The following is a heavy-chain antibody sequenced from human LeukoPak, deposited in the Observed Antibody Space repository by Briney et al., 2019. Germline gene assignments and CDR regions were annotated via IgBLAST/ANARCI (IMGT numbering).Heavy chain of an antibody. J-gene: IGHJ4*02. V-gene: IGHV1-2*02. Sequence: ASVTVSFTSSVYTFTIYYIHWVRQAPGQGLEWKGWMNANSGGRIYANKFQGRVIIIRDTTITKDYMETSRLTAAGTAAFYCWREDYWGQGTLVSVSS. CDR2: MNANSGGR. CDR1: VYTFTIYY. CDR3: WREDY.